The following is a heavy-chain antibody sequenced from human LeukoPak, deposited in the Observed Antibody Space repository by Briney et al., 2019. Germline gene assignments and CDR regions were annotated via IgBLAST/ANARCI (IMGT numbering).Heavy chain of an antibody. J-gene: IGHJ4*02. CDR3: AGEGQAAGTPYYFDY. CDR1: GGSISSSNW. CDR2: IYHSGST. V-gene: IGHV4-4*02. D-gene: IGHD6-13*01. Sequence: SGTLSLTCAVSGGSISSSNWWSWVRQPPGKGLEWIGEIYHSGSTNYNPSLKSRVTISVDKSKNQFSLKLSSVTAADTAVYYCAGEGQAAGTPYYFDYWGQGTLVTVSS.